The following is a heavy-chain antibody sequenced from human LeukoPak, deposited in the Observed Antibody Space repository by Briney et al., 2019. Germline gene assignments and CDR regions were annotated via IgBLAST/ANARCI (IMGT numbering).Heavy chain of an antibody. D-gene: IGHD2-15*01. CDR2: INPNSGGT. CDR1: GYTFTGYY. J-gene: IGHJ6*02. CDR3: ARDGDIVVVVAATHSDYHYYGMDV. Sequence: ASVKVSCKASGYTFTGYYMHWVRQAPGQGLEWMGWINPNSGGTNYAQKFQGRVTMTRDTSISTAYMELSRLRSDDTAVYYCARDGDIVVVVAATHSDYHYYGMDVWGQGTTVTVAS. V-gene: IGHV1-2*02.